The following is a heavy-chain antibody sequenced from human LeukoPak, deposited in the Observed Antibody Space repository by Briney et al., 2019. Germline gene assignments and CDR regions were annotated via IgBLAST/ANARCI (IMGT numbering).Heavy chain of an antibody. CDR1: GFTFSSYG. D-gene: IGHD3-22*01. V-gene: IGHV3-23*01. J-gene: IGHJ5*02. CDR2: ITGSGETT. CDR3: ARAYGSSGYFQLPIDL. Sequence: AGGSLRLSCAASGFTFSSYGMHWVRQAPGKGLEWVSGITGSGETTHHADSVKGRFTISRDNSRNTLFLQMNSLRVEDTALYYCARAYGSSGYFQLPIDLWGQGTLVTVSS.